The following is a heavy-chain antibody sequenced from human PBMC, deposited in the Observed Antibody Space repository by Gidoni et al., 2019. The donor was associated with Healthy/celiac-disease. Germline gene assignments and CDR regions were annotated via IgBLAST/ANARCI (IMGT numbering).Heavy chain of an antibody. V-gene: IGHV3-30*18. CDR1: GFTFSSSG. CDR3: AKGGCSSTSCYTVGPGGMDV. CDR2: ISDDGSNK. D-gene: IGHD2-2*02. J-gene: IGHJ6*02. Sequence: QVQPVESGVRAVHPGRSPRLSWAASGFTFSSSGIHWVRQAPGKGLEWVAVISDDGSNKYYADYVKGGFTISRDNSKNTLYLQMNSLRAEDTAVYYCAKGGCSSTSCYTVGPGGMDVWGQGTTVTVSS.